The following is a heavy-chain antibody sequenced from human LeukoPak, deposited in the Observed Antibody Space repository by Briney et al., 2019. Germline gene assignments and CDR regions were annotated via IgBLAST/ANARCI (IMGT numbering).Heavy chain of an antibody. J-gene: IGHJ4*02. CDR1: GYTFTSYD. CDR3: ARGRGCYDYVWGSYRSPYYFDY. D-gene: IGHD3-16*02. V-gene: IGHV1-8*01. CDR2: MNPNSGNT. Sequence: ASVKVSCKASGYTFTSYDINWVRQATGQGLEWMGWMNPNSGNTGYAQKFQGRVTMTRNTSISTAYMELSSLRSEDTAVYYCARGRGCYDYVWGSYRSPYYFDYWGQGTLVTVSS.